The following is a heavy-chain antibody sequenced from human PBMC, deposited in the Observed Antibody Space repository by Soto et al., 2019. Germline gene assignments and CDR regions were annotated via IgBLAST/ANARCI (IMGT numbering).Heavy chain of an antibody. V-gene: IGHV4-39*01. CDR2: IYYSGST. Sequence: PSDTLSLTCSVSGGSISSSRYYWGWIRHPPGKGLEWIGNIYYSGSTDYNPSLKSRVTISVDTSKNQFSLKLTSVTAADTAVYYCATYCTSMNCYRRAFDPWCQGTLVTVSS. J-gene: IGHJ5*02. D-gene: IGHD2-2*01. CDR3: ATYCTSMNCYRRAFDP. CDR1: GGSISSSRYY.